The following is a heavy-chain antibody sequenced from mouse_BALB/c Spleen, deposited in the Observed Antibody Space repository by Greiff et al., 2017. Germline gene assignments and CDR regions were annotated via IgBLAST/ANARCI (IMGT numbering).Heavy chain of an antibody. D-gene: IGHD4-1*01. Sequence: EVQLVESGPELVKPGASVKISCKASGYTFTDYNMHWVKQSHGKSLEWIGYIYPYNGGTGYNQKFKSKATLTVDNSSSTAYMELRSLTSEDSAVYYCARGTGTWFAYWGQGTLVTVSA. J-gene: IGHJ3*01. CDR1: GYTFTDYN. V-gene: IGHV1S29*02. CDR2: IYPYNGGT. CDR3: ARGTGTWFAY.